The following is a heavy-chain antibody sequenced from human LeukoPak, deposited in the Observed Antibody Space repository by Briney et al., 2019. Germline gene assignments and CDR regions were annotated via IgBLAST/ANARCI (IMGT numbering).Heavy chain of an antibody. V-gene: IGHV4-30-4*01. D-gene: IGHD4-17*01. CDR2: IYYSGST. Sequence: KPAETLSLTCTVSGGSMSSGDYSGSWIRQPPGKGLEWIGDIYYSGSTYYNPSLKSRVTISVDTSKNQFSLKLSSVTAADTAVYYCARARDYGDYAIYYFDYWGQGTLVTVSS. CDR3: ARARDYGDYAIYYFDY. J-gene: IGHJ4*02. CDR1: GGSMSSGDYS.